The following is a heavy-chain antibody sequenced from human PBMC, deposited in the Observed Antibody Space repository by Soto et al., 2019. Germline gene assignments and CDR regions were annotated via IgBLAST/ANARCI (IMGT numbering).Heavy chain of an antibody. V-gene: IGHV3-23*01. CDR1: GVTFSSYA. Sequence: EVQLLESGGGLVQPGGSLRLSCAASGVTFSSYAMSWVRQAPGKGLEWVSAISGSGGSTYYEDSLKGRFTISRDSAKNKLYLQLNSLRAEDTDVNYCAKDHCSGGSSYSEPTHWLDRWGQGTLVTDSS. CDR3: AKDHCSGGSSYSEPTHWLDR. D-gene: IGHD2-15*01. CDR2: ISGSGGST. J-gene: IGHJ5*02.